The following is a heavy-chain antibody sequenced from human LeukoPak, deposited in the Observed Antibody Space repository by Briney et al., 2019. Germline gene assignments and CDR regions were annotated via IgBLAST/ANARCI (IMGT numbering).Heavy chain of an antibody. CDR3: AREDGYCSGGNCYSYFDS. CDR1: GFTFSHFW. V-gene: IGHV3-7*01. Sequence: PGGSLRLSCAASGFTFSHFWMSWVRQAPGKGLEWVAYIKKTGRETYYVDSVKGRFTITRDNTRNSLFLQMYSLRAEDTAVYFCAREDGYCSGGNCYSYFDSWGQGTLVTVSS. D-gene: IGHD2-15*01. J-gene: IGHJ4*02. CDR2: IKKTGRET.